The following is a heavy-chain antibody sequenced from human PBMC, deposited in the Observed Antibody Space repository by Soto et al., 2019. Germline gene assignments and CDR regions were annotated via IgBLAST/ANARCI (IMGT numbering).Heavy chain of an antibody. D-gene: IGHD4-17*01. CDR2: IKSKTDGGTT. CDR3: TTNGDYVGAVY. CDR1: GFTFSNAW. J-gene: IGHJ4*02. Sequence: EVQLVESGGGLVKPGGSLSLSCAASGFTFSNAWMSWVRQAPGKGLEWVGRIKSKTDGGTTDYAAPVKGRFTISRDDSKHTLYLQMNSLKTEDTAVYYCTTNGDYVGAVYWGQGTLVTVSS. V-gene: IGHV3-15*01.